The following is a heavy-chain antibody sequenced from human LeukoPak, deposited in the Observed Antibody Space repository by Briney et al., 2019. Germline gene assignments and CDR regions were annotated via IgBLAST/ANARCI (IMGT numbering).Heavy chain of an antibody. J-gene: IGHJ3*02. CDR2: IYYGGST. Sequence: SETLSLTCTVSGGSISSYYWSWIRQPPGKGLEWIGYIYYGGSTNYNPSLKSRVTISVDTSKNQFSLKLSSVTAADTAVYYCARLGRDGYNNAFDIWGQGTMVTVSS. D-gene: IGHD5-24*01. CDR3: ARLGRDGYNNAFDI. V-gene: IGHV4-59*08. CDR1: GGSISSYY.